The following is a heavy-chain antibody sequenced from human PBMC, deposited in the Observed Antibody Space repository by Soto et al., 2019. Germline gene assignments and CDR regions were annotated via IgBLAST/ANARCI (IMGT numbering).Heavy chain of an antibody. D-gene: IGHD6-13*01. J-gene: IGHJ4*02. V-gene: IGHV3-7*03. CDR2: IKEDGSEK. Sequence: GGSLRLSCVASGFTFSSNWMSWVRQAPGKGLEWVANIKEDGSEKYYVDSVKGRFTISRDNAKNSLCLQMNILRAEDTAVYYCARVGYSEDYFDYWGQGTPVTVSS. CDR3: ARVGYSEDYFDY. CDR1: GFTFSSNW.